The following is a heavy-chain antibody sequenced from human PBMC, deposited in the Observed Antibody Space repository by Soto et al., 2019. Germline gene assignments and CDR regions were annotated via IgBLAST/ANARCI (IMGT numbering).Heavy chain of an antibody. Sequence: EGQVVESGGGLVQPGGSLRLSCVVSGLTFSPCSMNWVRQAPGKGLEWISYINTGSTTINYADSVKGRFTISRDNAKXXXXXXXXXXXXXXXXXXXXXXXXXXWXDPWGQGSLVTVSS. V-gene: IGHV3-48*01. CDR1: GLTFSPCS. CDR2: INTGSTTI. J-gene: IGHJ5*02. CDR3: XXXXXXWXDP.